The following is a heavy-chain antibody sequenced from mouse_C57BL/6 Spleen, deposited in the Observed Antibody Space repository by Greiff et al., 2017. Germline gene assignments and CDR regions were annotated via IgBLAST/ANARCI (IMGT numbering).Heavy chain of an antibody. J-gene: IGHJ2*01. CDR3: ARDDYDYFDY. Sequence: EVQVVESGGGLVKPGGSLKLSCAASGFTFSDYGMHWVRQAPEKGLEWVAYISSGSSTIYYADTVKGRFTFSRDNAKNTLFLQMTRLRSEDSAIYYCARDDYDYFDYWGQGTTLTVSA. CDR1: GFTFSDYG. D-gene: IGHD2-4*01. V-gene: IGHV5-17*01. CDR2: ISSGSSTI.